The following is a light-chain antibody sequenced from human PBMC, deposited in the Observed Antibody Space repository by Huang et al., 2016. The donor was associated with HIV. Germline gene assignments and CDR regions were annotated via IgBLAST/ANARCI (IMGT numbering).Light chain of an antibody. CDR1: QSINSC. Sequence: SSLSASVGDRVTITCRASQSINSCLNWYQQKPGKVPKLLMYGASSLQSGVPSRFSGSGSGTYFTLTISSLQPEDFATYYCQQSYSTRWTFGQGTKVEIK. V-gene: IGKV1-39*01. CDR2: GAS. CDR3: QQSYSTRWT. J-gene: IGKJ1*01.